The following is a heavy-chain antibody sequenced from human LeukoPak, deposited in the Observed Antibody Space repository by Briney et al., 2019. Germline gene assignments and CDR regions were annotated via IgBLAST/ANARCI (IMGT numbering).Heavy chain of an antibody. CDR1: GGTFSSYA. Sequence: SVKVSCKASGGTFSSYAISWVRQAPGQGLEWMGRIIPIFGTANYAQKFQGRVTITTDESTSTAYMELSSLGSEDTAVYYCARNYDSSGYYFDDAFDIWGQGTMVTVSS. J-gene: IGHJ3*02. V-gene: IGHV1-69*05. CDR2: IIPIFGTA. D-gene: IGHD3-22*01. CDR3: ARNYDSSGYYFDDAFDI.